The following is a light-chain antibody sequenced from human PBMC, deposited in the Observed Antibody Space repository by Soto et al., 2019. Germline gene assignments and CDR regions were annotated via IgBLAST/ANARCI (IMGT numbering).Light chain of an antibody. CDR3: MQALQTPRT. Sequence: DIVMTQSPLSLPVTPGEPASISCRSSLSLLYSNGRNYLDWYLQKPGQSPQLLIYLGSNRASGVPDRFSGSGSGTDFTLKISRVEAEDVGVYYCMQALQTPRTFGQGTKVEIK. J-gene: IGKJ1*01. CDR1: LSLLYSNGRNY. V-gene: IGKV2-28*01. CDR2: LGS.